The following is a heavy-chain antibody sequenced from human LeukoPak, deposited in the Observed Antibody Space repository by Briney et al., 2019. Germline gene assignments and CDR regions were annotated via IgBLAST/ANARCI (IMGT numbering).Heavy chain of an antibody. CDR1: GFSLSDYY. V-gene: IGHV3-11*01. J-gene: IGHJ4*02. D-gene: IGHD2-15*01. Sequence: GGSLRLSCAASGFSLSDYYMSWIRQAPGKGLEWVSYISSSGSTVYYADSVKGRFTISRDNAKNSLYLQMNSLRAEDTAVYYCARAGVGYCSGGSCPGPFDYWGQGTLVTVSS. CDR3: ARAGVGYCSGGSCPGPFDY. CDR2: ISSSGSTV.